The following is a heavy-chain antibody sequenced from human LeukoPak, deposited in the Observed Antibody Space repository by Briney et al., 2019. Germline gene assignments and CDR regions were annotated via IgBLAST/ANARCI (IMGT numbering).Heavy chain of an antibody. Sequence: PGGSLRLSCAASGFTFSSYAMHWVRQAPGKGLEWVAVISYDGSNKYYADSVKGRFTISRDNSKNTLYLQMNSLRAEDTAVYYCARVLDDCTNGVCPPSEYYFDYWGQGTLVTVSS. D-gene: IGHD2-8*01. J-gene: IGHJ4*02. V-gene: IGHV3-30-3*01. CDR1: GFTFSSYA. CDR3: ARVLDDCTNGVCPPSEYYFDY. CDR2: ISYDGSNK.